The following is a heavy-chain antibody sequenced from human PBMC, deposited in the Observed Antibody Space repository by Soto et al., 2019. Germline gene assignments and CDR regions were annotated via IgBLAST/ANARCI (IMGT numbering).Heavy chain of an antibody. D-gene: IGHD6-19*01. CDR1: GYTFTNYA. V-gene: IGHV1-3*05. J-gene: IGHJ4*02. CDR3: AKVSGCYLPAY. Sequence: QVQLVQSGAEEKKPGASVKVSCKASGYTFTNYAMHWVRQAPGQRLEWMGWINAGNGNTKYSQKFQGRVTITRETSASTAYMELSNLSSDDTAVYYGAKVSGCYLPAYLGQGTLVTVSS. CDR2: INAGNGNT.